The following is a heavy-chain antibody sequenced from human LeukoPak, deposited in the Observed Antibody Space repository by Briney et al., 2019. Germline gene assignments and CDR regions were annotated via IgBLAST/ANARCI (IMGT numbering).Heavy chain of an antibody. CDR1: GFTFSTYA. CDR2: ISGSGGTT. CDR3: AKEVGYSYGYRYGMDV. V-gene: IGHV3-23*01. J-gene: IGHJ6*02. D-gene: IGHD5-18*01. Sequence: PGGSLRLSCAGSGFTFSTYAMSWVRQAPGKGLEWVSTISGSGGTTYYADSVKGRFTISRDNSKNTLYLQMNSLRAEDTAVYYCAKEVGYSYGYRYGMDVWGQGATVTVSS.